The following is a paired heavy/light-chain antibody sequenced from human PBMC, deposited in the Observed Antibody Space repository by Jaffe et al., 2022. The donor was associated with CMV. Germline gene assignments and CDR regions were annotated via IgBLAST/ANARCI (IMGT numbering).Light chain of an antibody. CDR1: QSVLYSSNNKNY. CDR3: QQYYTTPLYP. J-gene: IGKJ2*01. V-gene: IGKV4-1*01. CDR2: WAS. Sequence: DIVMTQSPDSLAVSLGERATITCKSSQSVLYSSNNKNYLAWYQQKPGQPPKLLIYWASIRESGVPDRFSGSGSGTDFTLTISSLQAEDVAVYYCQQYYTTPLYPFGQGTKVEIK.
Heavy chain of an antibody. CDR2: IYYSGRT. CDR1: GDSISDYY. Sequence: QVQLQESGPGLVKPSETLSLTCSVSGDSISDYYWSWIRQPPGKGLEWIGFIYYSGRTNYSPSLKSRVTISVDTSKNQFSLKLSSVTAADTAVYYCARHGRIGATGTGAFDIWGQGTRVTVSS. V-gene: IGHV4-59*08. D-gene: IGHD6-13*01. J-gene: IGHJ3*02. CDR3: ARHGRIGATGTGAFDI.